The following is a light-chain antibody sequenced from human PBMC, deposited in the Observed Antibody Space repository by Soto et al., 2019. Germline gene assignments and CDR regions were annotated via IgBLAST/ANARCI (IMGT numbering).Light chain of an antibody. Sequence: EIVLTQSPGTLSLSPGEAATLSCRASQGVSSNNLAWYQQKPGRAPRLLIFGASNRASDIPHRFSGSGSGTDFTLTISRLEPEDFAVYCCQQYGSSPPYTVGQGTKLEIK. J-gene: IGKJ2*01. CDR3: QQYGSSPPYT. CDR2: GAS. CDR1: QGVSSNN. V-gene: IGKV3-20*01.